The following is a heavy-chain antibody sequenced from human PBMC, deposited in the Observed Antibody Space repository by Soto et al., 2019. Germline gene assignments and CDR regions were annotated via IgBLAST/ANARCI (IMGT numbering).Heavy chain of an antibody. D-gene: IGHD6-6*01. CDR1: GFTFSSYG. CDR3: AKGPAARRHYFDY. J-gene: IGHJ4*02. CDR2: ISYDGSNK. Sequence: QVQLVESGGGVVQPGRSLRLSCAASGFTFSSYGMHWVRQAPGKGLEWVAVISYDGSNKYYADSVKGRFTISRDNSKNTVDLQMNSLRAEDTAGYYCAKGPAARRHYFDYWGQGTLVTVSS. V-gene: IGHV3-30*18.